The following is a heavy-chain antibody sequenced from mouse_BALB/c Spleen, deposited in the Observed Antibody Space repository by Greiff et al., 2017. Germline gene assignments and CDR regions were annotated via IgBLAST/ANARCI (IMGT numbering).Heavy chain of an antibody. CDR2: ISNGGGST. V-gene: IGHV5-12-2*01. Sequence: EVQLVESGGGLVQPGGSLKLTCAVSGFTFSSYTMSWVRQTPEKRLVWVAYISNGGGSTYYPATVKGRFTISRDNAKNTLYLQMSSLKSEDTAMYYCARRDSNFRNWFAYWGQGTLVTVSA. CDR1: GFTFSSYT. CDR3: ARRDSNFRNWFAY. D-gene: IGHD2-5*01. J-gene: IGHJ3*01.